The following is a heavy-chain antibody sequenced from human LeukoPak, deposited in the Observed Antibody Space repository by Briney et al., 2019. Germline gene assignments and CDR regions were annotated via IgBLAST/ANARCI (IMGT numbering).Heavy chain of an antibody. CDR3: ASELVVPAGPQGAFDI. J-gene: IGHJ3*02. D-gene: IGHD2-2*01. CDR1: GGTFSSYA. V-gene: IGHV1-69*13. Sequence: SVKVSCKASGGTFSSYAISWVRQAPGQGLEWMGGIIPIFGTANYAQKFQGRVTITADESTSTAYMELSSLRSEDTAVYYCASELVVPAGPQGAFDIWGQGTMVTVSS. CDR2: IIPIFGTA.